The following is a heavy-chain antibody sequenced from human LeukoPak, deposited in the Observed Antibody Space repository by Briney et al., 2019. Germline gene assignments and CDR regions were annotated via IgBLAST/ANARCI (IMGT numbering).Heavy chain of an antibody. Sequence: GRSLRLSCAASGFTFDDYAMHWVRQAPGKGLEWVSGISWNSGSIGYADSVKGRFTISRDNAKNSLYLQMNSLRAEDTALYYCAKGSHYYDSSGFDYWGQGTLVTVSP. CDR2: ISWNSGSI. J-gene: IGHJ4*02. D-gene: IGHD3-22*01. CDR3: AKGSHYYDSSGFDY. CDR1: GFTFDDYA. V-gene: IGHV3-9*01.